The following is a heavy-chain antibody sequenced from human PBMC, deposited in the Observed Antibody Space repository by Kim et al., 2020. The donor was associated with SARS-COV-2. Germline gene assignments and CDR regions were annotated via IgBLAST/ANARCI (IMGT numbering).Heavy chain of an antibody. V-gene: IGHV3-23*05. Sequence: GGSLRLSCAASGFTFSRRAMSWVRQVPGKGVEWIASGNNNNNPYYADSVKGRFTVARDITKDTLYLQMNSLRAEDTALYYCAKDHPSSGWPTFHSWGQGT. CDR1: GFTFSRRA. CDR3: AKDHPSSGWPTFHS. CDR2: GNNNNNP. D-gene: IGHD6-19*01. J-gene: IGHJ4*02.